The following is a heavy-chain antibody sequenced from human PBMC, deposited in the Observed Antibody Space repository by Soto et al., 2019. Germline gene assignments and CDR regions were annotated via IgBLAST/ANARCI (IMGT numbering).Heavy chain of an antibody. CDR3: AKDSRHYYYYYMDV. V-gene: IGHV3-9*01. CDR1: GFTFDDYA. Sequence: EVQLVESGGGLVQPGRSLRLSCAAFGFTFDDYAMHWVRQAPGKGLEWVSGISWNSGSIGYADSVKGRFTISRDNAKNSLYLQMNSLRAEDTALYYCAKDSRHYYYYYMDVWGKGTTVTVSS. J-gene: IGHJ6*03. CDR2: ISWNSGSI.